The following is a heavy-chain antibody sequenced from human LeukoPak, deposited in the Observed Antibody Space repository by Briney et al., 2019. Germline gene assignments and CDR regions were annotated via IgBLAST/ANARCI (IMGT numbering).Heavy chain of an antibody. D-gene: IGHD6-6*01. CDR2: INHSGTT. CDR1: GGSFSGYY. Sequence: PSDTLSLTCAVYGGSFSGYYWNWIRQPPGKGLEWIGEINHSGTTNYNSSLKSRVTISVDTSKNRFSLKVSSMTAADTAVYLCARRIEYSSSFDYWGQGTLVTVSS. V-gene: IGHV4-34*01. J-gene: IGHJ4*02. CDR3: ARRIEYSSSFDY.